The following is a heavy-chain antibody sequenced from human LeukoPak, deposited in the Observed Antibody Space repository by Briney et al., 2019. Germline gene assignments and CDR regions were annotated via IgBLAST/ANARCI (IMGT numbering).Heavy chain of an antibody. CDR3: ARVGRYFDWLLPGPFDY. D-gene: IGHD3-9*01. V-gene: IGHV1-18*01. CDR1: GYTFTSYG. Sequence: GASVKVSCKASGYTFTSYGISWVRQAPGQGLEWMGWISAYNGNTNYAQKLQGRVTMTTDTSTSTAYMELRSLRSDDTAVYYCARVGRYFDWLLPGPFDYWGQGTLVTVSS. CDR2: ISAYNGNT. J-gene: IGHJ4*02.